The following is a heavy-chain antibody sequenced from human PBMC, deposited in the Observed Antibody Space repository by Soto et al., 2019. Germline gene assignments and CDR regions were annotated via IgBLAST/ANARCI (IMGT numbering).Heavy chain of an antibody. CDR3: GRNAWIRLRENYGMGV. V-gene: IGHV4-34*01. J-gene: IGHJ6*02. D-gene: IGHD5-12*01. Sequence: SETLARTCAVYGGSFSGDYWSWIRQPPGKVLELIGEINHSGITNYNTSLKSRVTMSVDTAKNQFSLKLSSVTAADTAVYYCGRNAWIRLRENYGMGVWGQGTTVTISS. CDR2: INHSGIT. CDR1: GGSFSGDY.